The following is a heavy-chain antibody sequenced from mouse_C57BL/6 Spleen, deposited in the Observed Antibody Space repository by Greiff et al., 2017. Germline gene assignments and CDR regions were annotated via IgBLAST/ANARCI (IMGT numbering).Heavy chain of an antibody. D-gene: IGHD1-1*01. CDR2: IYPGSGST. CDR3: ARNYYGSSYVWFAY. J-gene: IGHJ3*01. V-gene: IGHV1-55*01. Sequence: VQLQQPGAELVKPGASVKMSCKASGYTFTSYWITWVKQRPGQGLEWIGDIYPGSGSTNYNEKFTSKATLTVDTSSSTAYMQLSSLTSEDSAVYYCARNYYGSSYVWFAYWGQGTLVTVSA. CDR1: GYTFTSYW.